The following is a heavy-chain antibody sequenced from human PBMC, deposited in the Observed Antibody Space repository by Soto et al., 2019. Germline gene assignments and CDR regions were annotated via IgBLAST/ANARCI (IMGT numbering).Heavy chain of an antibody. D-gene: IGHD2-15*01. J-gene: IGHJ4*02. CDR3: AREEGYCNGGSCYTSGDY. CDR1: VGSISSGAYY. V-gene: IGHV4-31*03. CDR2: IYSSGST. Sequence: PSETLSRTCTVSVGSISSGAYYWSWIRQHPGKGLEWIGYIYSSGSTYYNPSLKSRVTISFDTSKNQFSLKLNSVTAADTAVYYCAREEGYCNGGSCYTSGDYWGQGTLVTVSS.